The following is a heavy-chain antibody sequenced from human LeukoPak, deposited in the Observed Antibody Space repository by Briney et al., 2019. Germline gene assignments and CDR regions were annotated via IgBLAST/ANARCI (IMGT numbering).Heavy chain of an antibody. D-gene: IGHD3-22*01. V-gene: IGHV3-53*01. Sequence: PGGSLRLSCAASGVTISSSNNCWVRQAPGKGLEWVSVIYSGGTTYYADSVKGRFTISRDNSKNTLYLQMNSLRAEDTAVYYCARSVGRGYYPHYFDYWGERTLVTVSS. CDR2: IYSGGTT. CDR3: ARSVGRGYYPHYFDY. CDR1: GVTISSSN. J-gene: IGHJ4*02.